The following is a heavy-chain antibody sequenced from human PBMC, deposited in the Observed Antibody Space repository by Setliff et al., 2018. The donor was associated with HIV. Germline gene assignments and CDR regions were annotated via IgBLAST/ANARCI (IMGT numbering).Heavy chain of an antibody. Sequence: ASVKVSCKASGYTFTSYGISWVRQAPGQGLEWMGWISTYNGNTNYAQKLQGRVTITRDTSASTAYMELSSLRPEDTAVYYCASPTAIPHWGQGTLVTVSS. J-gene: IGHJ4*02. CDR2: ISTYNGNT. D-gene: IGHD2-21*02. V-gene: IGHV1-18*01. CDR3: ASPTAIPH. CDR1: GYTFTSYG.